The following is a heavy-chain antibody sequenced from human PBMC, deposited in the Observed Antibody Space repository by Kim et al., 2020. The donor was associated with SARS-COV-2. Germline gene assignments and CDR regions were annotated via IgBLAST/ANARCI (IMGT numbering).Heavy chain of an antibody. V-gene: IGHV1-3*01. J-gene: IGHJ5*02. CDR2: INAGNGNT. CDR1: GYTFTSYA. CDR3: ARDTYSSSWYVQSYGWFDP. Sequence: ASVKVSCKASGYTFTSYAMHWVRQAPGQRLEWMGWINAGNGNTKYSQKFQGRVTITRDTSASTAYMELSSLRSEDTAVYYCARDTYSSSWYVQSYGWFDPWGQGTLVTVSS. D-gene: IGHD6-13*01.